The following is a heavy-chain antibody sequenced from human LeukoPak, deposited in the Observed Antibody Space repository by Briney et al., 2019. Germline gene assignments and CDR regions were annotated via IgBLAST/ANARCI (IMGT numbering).Heavy chain of an antibody. CDR1: GYTFSGYY. D-gene: IGHD1-26*01. CDR3: ARGRGGATTGFDH. V-gene: IGHV1-2*02. CDR2: INSNSGAR. J-gene: IGHJ4*02. Sequence: ASVKVSCKASGYTFSGYYMHWVRQAPGQGLESMGWINSNSGARNYAPKFQGRVTFSRDNSISTAYMELSSLRSDDTAIYYCARGRGGATTGFDHWGQGNLGTVSS.